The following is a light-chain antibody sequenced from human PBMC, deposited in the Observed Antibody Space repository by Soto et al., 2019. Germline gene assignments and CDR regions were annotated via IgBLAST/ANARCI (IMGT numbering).Light chain of an antibody. J-gene: IGKJ1*01. V-gene: IGKV1D-8*01. CDR1: QGISSY. CDR3: QQYYSFPPT. Sequence: VIWMNQSPSLLSASTGDRVTISCRVSQGISSYLAWYEQKPGKAPELLMYAAFTLQSGVPSSFSGSGSETDFTLTFSCLQSGDFETYYCQQYYSFPPTFGQGTKVDIK. CDR2: AAF.